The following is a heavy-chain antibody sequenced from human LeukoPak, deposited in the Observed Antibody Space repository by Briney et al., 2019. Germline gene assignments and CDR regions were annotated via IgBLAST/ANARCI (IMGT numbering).Heavy chain of an antibody. V-gene: IGHV1-69*04. CDR3: ARSSMDCSGGSCMYYFDY. CDR1: GGTFSSYA. J-gene: IGHJ4*02. CDR2: IIPILGIA. D-gene: IGHD2-15*01. Sequence: ASVKVSCKASGGTFSSYAISWVRQAPGQGLEWMGRIIPILGIANYAQKFQGRVTITADKSTSTAYMELSSLRSEDTAVYYCARSSMDCSGGSCMYYFDYWGRGTLVTVSS.